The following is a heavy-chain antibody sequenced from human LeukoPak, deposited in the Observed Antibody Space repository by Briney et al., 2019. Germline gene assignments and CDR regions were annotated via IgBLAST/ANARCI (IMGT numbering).Heavy chain of an antibody. CDR1: GFTFSGYD. CDR2: FSGSGYST. Sequence: PGGSLRLSCAASGFTFSGYDMNWVRQAPGKGLEWVSAFSGSGYSTYYADSVKGRFTISRDNSKNTLYLQLNSLRAEDTAVYYCAKGGSSSWDYFDYWGQGTLVTVSS. CDR3: AKGGSSSWDYFDY. V-gene: IGHV3-23*01. J-gene: IGHJ4*02. D-gene: IGHD6-13*01.